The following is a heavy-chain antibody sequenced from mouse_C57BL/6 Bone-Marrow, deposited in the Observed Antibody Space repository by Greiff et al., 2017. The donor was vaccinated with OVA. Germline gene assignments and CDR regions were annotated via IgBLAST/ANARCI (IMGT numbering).Heavy chain of an antibody. D-gene: IGHD4-1*01. CDR1: GYSITSGYY. CDR3: ARETGSRNFDV. Sequence: ESGPGLVKPSQSLSLTCSVTGYSITSGYYWNWIRQFPGNKLEWMGYISYDGSNNYNPSLKNRISITRDTSKNQFFLKLNSVTTEDTATYYCARETGSRNFDVWGTGTTVTVSS. CDR2: ISYDGSN. J-gene: IGHJ1*03. V-gene: IGHV3-6*01.